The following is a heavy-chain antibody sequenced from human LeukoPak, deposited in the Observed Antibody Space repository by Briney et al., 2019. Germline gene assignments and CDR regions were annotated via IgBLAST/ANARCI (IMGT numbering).Heavy chain of an antibody. CDR3: ARTYFLDAFDI. CDR2: IYYSGST. J-gene: IGHJ3*02. CDR1: GGSISSYY. V-gene: IGHV4-59*12. Sequence: ETLSLTCTVSGGSISSYYWSWIRQPPGKGLEWIGYIYYSGSTNYNPSLKSRVTISVDTSKNQFSLKLSSVTAADTAVYYCARTYFLDAFDIWGQGTMVTVSS. D-gene: IGHD2-21*01.